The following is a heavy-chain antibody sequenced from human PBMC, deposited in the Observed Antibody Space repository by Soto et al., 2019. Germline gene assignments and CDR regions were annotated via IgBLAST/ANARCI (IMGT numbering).Heavy chain of an antibody. CDR2: INSDGSTT. Sequence: PAGSLSLSCAASGFTFSNYWMHWVRQAPGKGLLWVSRINSDGSTTSHADSVKGRFTISRDNAKNTLYLQMNSLRAEDTAVYYRAKYYRVTRSRFDDWGQGTLVTVSS. J-gene: IGHJ4*02. D-gene: IGHD3-10*01. CDR1: GFTFSNYW. V-gene: IGHV3-74*01. CDR3: AKYYRVTRSRFDD.